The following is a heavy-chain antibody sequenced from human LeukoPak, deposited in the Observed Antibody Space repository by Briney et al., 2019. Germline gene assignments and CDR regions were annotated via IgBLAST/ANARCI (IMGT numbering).Heavy chain of an antibody. V-gene: IGHV1-18*01. CDR3: ARVWFGPNSAYYYMDV. Sequence: GASVKVSCKASGYTFTSYGINWVRQAPGQGLEWMGWISAYNGDTNYAQKLQGRVTMTTDTSTSTAYMELRSLRSDDTAVYYCARVWFGPNSAYYYMDVWGKGTTVTVSS. CDR2: ISAYNGDT. CDR1: GYTFTSYG. J-gene: IGHJ6*03. D-gene: IGHD3-10*01.